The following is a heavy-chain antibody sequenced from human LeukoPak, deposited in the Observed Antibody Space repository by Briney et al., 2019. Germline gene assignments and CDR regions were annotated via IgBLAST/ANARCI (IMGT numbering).Heavy chain of an antibody. Sequence: GGSLRLSCEGSAFIFSGHWMNWVRQAPGKGLEWVAVISYDGSNKYYADSVKGRFTISRDNPKNTLYLQMNSLRAEDTAVYYCAEILSRQQLDYFDYWGQGTLVTVSS. CDR2: ISYDGSNK. J-gene: IGHJ4*02. CDR1: AFIFSGHW. V-gene: IGHV3-30*18. CDR3: AEILSRQQLDYFDY. D-gene: IGHD6-13*01.